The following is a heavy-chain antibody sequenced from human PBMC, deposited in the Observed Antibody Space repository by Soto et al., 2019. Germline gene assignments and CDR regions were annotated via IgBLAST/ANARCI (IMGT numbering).Heavy chain of an antibody. V-gene: IGHV3-30*03. CDR1: GFSFSSHG. D-gene: IGHD3-10*01. Sequence: QVQLVESGGGVVQPGRSLRLSCAASGFSFSSHGLHWVRQAPGKGLEWVAVVSYDGSKTNYADSVKGRFTVSRDNSKKTLYLQMNSLTEEDTALYYCARDISGFFSFDYWGQGALVTVSS. J-gene: IGHJ4*02. CDR3: ARDISGFFSFDY. CDR2: VSYDGSKT.